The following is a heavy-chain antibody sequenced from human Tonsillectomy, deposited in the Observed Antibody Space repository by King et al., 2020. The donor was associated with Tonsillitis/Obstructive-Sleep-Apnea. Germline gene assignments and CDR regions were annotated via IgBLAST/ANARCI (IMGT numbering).Heavy chain of an antibody. V-gene: IGHV3-20*04. J-gene: IGHJ4*02. Sequence: VQLVESGGGVVRPGGSQRLSCAASGFTFDDYGMSWVRQAPGKGLEWVSGINWNGGSTGYADSVKGRFTISRDNAKNSLYLQMNSLRAEDTALYYCARDFGYYDSSGYYLYYFDYWGQGTLVTVSS. CDR2: INWNGGST. CDR1: GFTFDDYG. D-gene: IGHD3-22*01. CDR3: ARDFGYYDSSGYYLYYFDY.